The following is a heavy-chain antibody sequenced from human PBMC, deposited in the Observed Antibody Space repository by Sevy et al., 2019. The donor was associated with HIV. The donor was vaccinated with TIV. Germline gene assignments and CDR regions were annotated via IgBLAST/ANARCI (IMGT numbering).Heavy chain of an antibody. V-gene: IGHV3-30*02. CDR1: GFTFSNFG. CDR2: IRYGGSDN. Sequence: GGSLRLSCAASGFTFSNFGMHWVRQVPGKGLEWVTFIRYGGSDNYYAASVKGRFTISRDDSKNTFYLQMDSLRAEDTAIYYCAKDLAGPGRRYFDYWGQGTLVTVSS. J-gene: IGHJ4*02. D-gene: IGHD2-15*01. CDR3: AKDLAGPGRRYFDY.